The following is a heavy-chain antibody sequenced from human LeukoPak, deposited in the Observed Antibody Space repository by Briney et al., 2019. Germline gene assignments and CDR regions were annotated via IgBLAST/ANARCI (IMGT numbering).Heavy chain of an antibody. Sequence: GGSLRLSCAVSGFTFSSYAMTWVRQAPGKGLEWVSAISGSGDNTYSADSVKGRFTISRDNSKNTLYLQMNSLRAEDTAVYYCAKTSRTSSWYRSLDYWGQGTLVTVSS. V-gene: IGHV3-23*01. CDR1: GFTFSSYA. D-gene: IGHD6-13*01. CDR3: AKTSRTSSWYRSLDY. CDR2: ISGSGDNT. J-gene: IGHJ4*02.